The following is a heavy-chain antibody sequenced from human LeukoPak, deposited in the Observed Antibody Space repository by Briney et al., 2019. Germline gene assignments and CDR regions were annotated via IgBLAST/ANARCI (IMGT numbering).Heavy chain of an antibody. J-gene: IGHJ3*02. D-gene: IGHD2-21*02. CDR1: GFTFSSYE. CDR2: ISSSGSIT. CDR3: ARDLSCGGDCYSNDAFDI. Sequence: PGGSLRLSCTASGFTFSSYEMNWVRQAPGKGLAWVSYISSSGSITHYADSVKGRFTISRDNAQNSLYLQMNSLRAEDTAIYYCARDLSCGGDCYSNDAFDIWGQGTMVTVSS. V-gene: IGHV3-48*03.